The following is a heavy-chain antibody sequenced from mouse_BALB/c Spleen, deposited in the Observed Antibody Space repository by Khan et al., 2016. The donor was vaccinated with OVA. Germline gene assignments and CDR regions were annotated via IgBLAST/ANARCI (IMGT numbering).Heavy chain of an antibody. CDR2: ISYSGRT. CDR1: GYSITSDYA. CDR3: ARSVTITTVVATDFDY. Sequence: EVQLQESGPGLVKPSQSLSLTCTVTGYSITSDYAWNWIRQFPGNKLEWMGYISYSGRTSYNPSLKSRISITRDTSTNQFLLQLNYVTTEDSATYYCARSVTITTVVATDFDYWGQGTTLTVSS. D-gene: IGHD1-1*01. J-gene: IGHJ2*01. V-gene: IGHV3-2*02.